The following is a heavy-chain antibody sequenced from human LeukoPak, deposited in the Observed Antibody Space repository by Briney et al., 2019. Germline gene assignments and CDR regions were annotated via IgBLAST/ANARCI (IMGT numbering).Heavy chain of an antibody. J-gene: IGHJ4*02. Sequence: PSETLSLTCTVSGCSISSYYWSWIRQPPGKGLEWIGCIYYSGGTTFYPSLNSRVTISVETSKNHFSLKLSSVTAADTAAYYCARGARSYGYNALFDYWGQGTLVTVSS. CDR2: IYYSGGT. V-gene: IGHV4-59*01. D-gene: IGHD5-18*01. CDR1: GCSISSYY. CDR3: ARGARSYGYNALFDY.